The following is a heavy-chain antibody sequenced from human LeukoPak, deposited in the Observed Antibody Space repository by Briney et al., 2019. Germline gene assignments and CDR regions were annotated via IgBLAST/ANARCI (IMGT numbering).Heavy chain of an antibody. D-gene: IGHD3-10*01. V-gene: IGHV3-23*01. CDR1: GSTFSSYA. Sequence: SGGSLRLSCAASGSTFSSYAMSWVRQAPGKGLEWVSAISGSGGATYHADSVKGRFTISRDNPKNTLYLQMNSLRAEDTAVYYCAKAGSGGFVPRYYFDYWGQGTLVTVS. CDR2: ISGSGGAT. CDR3: AKAGSGGFVPRYYFDY. J-gene: IGHJ4*02.